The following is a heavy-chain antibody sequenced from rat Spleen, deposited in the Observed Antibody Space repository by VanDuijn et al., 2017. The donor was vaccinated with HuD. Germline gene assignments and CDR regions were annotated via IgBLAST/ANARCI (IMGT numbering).Heavy chain of an antibody. Sequence: EVQLVESGGGLVQPGRSLKVSCAPSGFSFSMYGMAWVRQAPTKGLEWVASISTGGDNTYYRDSVKGRFTASRDDAKDTQYLQMDSLRSEDTATYYCARRPSNNPGPFDYCGQGVMVTVSS. CDR2: ISTGGDNT. V-gene: IGHV5S13*01. D-gene: IGHD1-4*01. J-gene: IGHJ2*01. CDR1: GFSFSMYG. CDR3: ARRPSNNPGPFDY.